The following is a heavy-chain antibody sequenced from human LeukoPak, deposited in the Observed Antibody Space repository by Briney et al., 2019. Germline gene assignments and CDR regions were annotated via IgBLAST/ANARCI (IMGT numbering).Heavy chain of an antibody. CDR3: ARSLSYVAPRSGAFDY. CDR1: GYTFTGYY. D-gene: IGHD3-16*02. V-gene: IGHV1-2*02. CDR2: INPNSGGT. Sequence: GASVKVSCKASGYTFTGYYMHWVRQAPGQGLEWMGWINPNSGGTNYAQKFQGRVTMTRDTSISTANMELSRLKSDDTAVYYCARSLSYVAPRSGAFDYWGQGTLVTVSS. J-gene: IGHJ4*02.